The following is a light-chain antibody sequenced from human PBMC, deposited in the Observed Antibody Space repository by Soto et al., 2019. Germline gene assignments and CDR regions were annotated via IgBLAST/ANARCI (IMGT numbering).Light chain of an antibody. Sequence: EIVMTQSPATLSVSPGERATLSCRASQSVSSNLAWYQQKPGQAPRLLIYTASIRATGIPDRFSGSGSGTDFTLTISRLEPEDFAVYYCHQHAESPLTFGGGTKVDIK. V-gene: IGKV3-20*01. CDR3: HQHAESPLT. CDR2: TAS. CDR1: QSVSSN. J-gene: IGKJ4*01.